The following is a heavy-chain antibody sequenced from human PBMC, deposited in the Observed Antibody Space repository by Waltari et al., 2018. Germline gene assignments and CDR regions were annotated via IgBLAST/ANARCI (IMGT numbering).Heavy chain of an antibody. V-gene: IGHV3-64*07. D-gene: IGHD3-10*01. CDR1: GFTLRDTA. J-gene: IGHJ4*02. CDR3: ARARATNYFDY. CDR2: ISSNGGST. Sequence: EVQLVESGGGLVKPGGSLKLARQASGFTLRDTAKPWVRQPPGKGLEYVSAISSNGGSTYYLDSVKGIFTISRDNSKNTLYLQMGSLRAEDMAVYYCARARATNYFDYWGQGTLVTVSS.